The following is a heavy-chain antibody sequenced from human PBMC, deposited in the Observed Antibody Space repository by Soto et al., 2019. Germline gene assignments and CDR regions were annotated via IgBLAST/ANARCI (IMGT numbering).Heavy chain of an antibody. CDR2: ISYDGSNK. J-gene: IGHJ4*02. Sequence: GGSLRLSCAASGFTFSSYGMHWVRQAPGKGLEWVAVISYDGSNKYYADSVKGRFTISRDNSKNTLYLQMNSLRAEDTAVYYCAKDPNSGSYYPPGRGYYFDYWGQGTLVTVSS. V-gene: IGHV3-30*18. D-gene: IGHD1-26*01. CDR1: GFTFSSYG. CDR3: AKDPNSGSYYPPGRGYYFDY.